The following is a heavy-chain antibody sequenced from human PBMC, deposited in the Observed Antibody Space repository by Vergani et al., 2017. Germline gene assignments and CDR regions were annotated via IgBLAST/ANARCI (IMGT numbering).Heavy chain of an antibody. CDR1: EYSFGNYW. CDR3: ARHTTYTDS. J-gene: IGHJ4*02. D-gene: IGHD1-1*01. CDR2: IYPADSDT. Sequence: EVELVQSGPEMRKPGESLKISCKGSEYSFGNYWIGWVRQMPGKGLEWMGIIYPADSDTRYSPSFQGQVTISADKYISTAFLQWDSLKASDTALDYCARHTTYTDSWGQGTLVTVSS. V-gene: IGHV5-51*01.